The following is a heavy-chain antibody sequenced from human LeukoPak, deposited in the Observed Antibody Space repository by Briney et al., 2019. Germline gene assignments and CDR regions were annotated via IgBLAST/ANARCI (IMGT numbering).Heavy chain of an antibody. V-gene: IGHV3-48*04. CDR1: GFTFSSYG. D-gene: IGHD2-15*01. Sequence: PGGSLRLSCAASGFTFSSYGMHWIRQAPGKGLEWVSYISSSGSTIYYADSVKGRFTISRDNAKNSLYLQMNSLRAEDTAVYYCARGPIVVVVAAYYWGQGTLVTVSS. CDR3: ARGPIVVVVAAYY. J-gene: IGHJ4*02. CDR2: ISSSGSTI.